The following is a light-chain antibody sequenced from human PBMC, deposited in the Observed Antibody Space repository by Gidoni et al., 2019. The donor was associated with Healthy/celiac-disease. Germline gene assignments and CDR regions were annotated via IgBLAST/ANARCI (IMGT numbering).Light chain of an antibody. J-gene: IGKJ3*01. CDR3: QQSYSTYPFT. V-gene: IGKV1-39*01. Sequence: DIHLTQSPSSLSASVGDRVTITCRASQSISSYLNCYQQKPGKAPKLLIYAASSLQSGVPSTCSGSGSGTDFTLTISSMQHEDFATDYCQQSYSTYPFTFGPGTKVDIK. CDR1: QSISSY. CDR2: AAS.